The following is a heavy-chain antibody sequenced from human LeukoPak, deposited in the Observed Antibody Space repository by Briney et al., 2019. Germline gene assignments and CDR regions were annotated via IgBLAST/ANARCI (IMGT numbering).Heavy chain of an antibody. J-gene: IGHJ6*02. V-gene: IGHV1-46*01. CDR3: ARDSRIQPFDDYYYYGMDV. CDR1: GYTFTSYY. CDR2: INPSGGST. D-gene: IGHD5-18*01. Sequence: ASVKVSCEASGYTFTSYYMHWVRQAPGQGLEWMGIINPSGGSTSYAQKFQGRVTMTRDTSTSTVYMELSSLRSEDTAVYYCARDSRIQPFDDYYYYGMDVWGQGTTVTVSS.